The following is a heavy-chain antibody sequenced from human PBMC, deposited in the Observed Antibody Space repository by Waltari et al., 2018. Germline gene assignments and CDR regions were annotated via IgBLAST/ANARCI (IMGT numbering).Heavy chain of an antibody. D-gene: IGHD5-12*01. V-gene: IGHV1-69*13. J-gene: IGHJ4*02. Sequence: QVQLVQSGAEVKKPGSSVKVSCKASGGTFSSYAISWVRQAPGQGLEWMGRIIPIFGTANYAQKFQGRVTITADKSTSTAYMELSSLRSEDTAVYYCARGGGYSGYDLGYFDYWGQGTLVTVSS. CDR2: IIPIFGTA. CDR3: ARGGGYSGYDLGYFDY. CDR1: GGTFSSYA.